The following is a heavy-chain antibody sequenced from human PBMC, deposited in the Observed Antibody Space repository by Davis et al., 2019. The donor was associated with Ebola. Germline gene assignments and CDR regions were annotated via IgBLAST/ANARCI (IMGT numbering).Heavy chain of an antibody. D-gene: IGHD3-10*01. CDR1: GGSISSGDYY. Sequence: PSETLSLTCTVSGGSISSGDYYWSWIRQPPGKGLEWIGYIYYSGSTNYNPSLKSRVTISVDTSKNQFSLKLSSVTAADTAVYYCARDGDYYGSEPLGWFDPWGQGTLVTVSS. CDR2: IYYSGST. J-gene: IGHJ5*02. V-gene: IGHV4-61*08. CDR3: ARDGDYYGSEPLGWFDP.